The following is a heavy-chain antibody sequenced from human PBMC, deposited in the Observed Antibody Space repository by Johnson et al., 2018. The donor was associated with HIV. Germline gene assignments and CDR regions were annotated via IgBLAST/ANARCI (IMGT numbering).Heavy chain of an antibody. V-gene: IGHV3-30*18. Sequence: VQLVESGGGLVQPGGSLSLSCAASGFTFSSYWMSWVRQAPGKGLEWVAIISYDGSNKNYGDSVKGRFTVSRDNSKNTLYLQMNSLRAEDTAVYYCAKDQWELSRGAFDIWGQGTMVTVSS. CDR2: ISYDGSNK. J-gene: IGHJ3*02. CDR1: GFTFSSYW. D-gene: IGHD1-26*01. CDR3: AKDQWELSRGAFDI.